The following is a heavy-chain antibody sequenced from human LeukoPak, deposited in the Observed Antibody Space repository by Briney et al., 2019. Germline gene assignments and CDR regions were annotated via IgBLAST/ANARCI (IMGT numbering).Heavy chain of an antibody. Sequence: PGGSLRLSCAASGFTFSRYAMSWVREAPGKGLEWVSVIYSGGSTYYADSVKGRVTISRDNSKNTLYLQRNSLRAEDTAVYYCARGGLLGVGESDFVYWGQGTLVTVSS. CDR3: ARGGLLGVGESDFVY. V-gene: IGHV3-66*01. J-gene: IGHJ4*02. D-gene: IGHD3-10*01. CDR1: GFTFSRYA. CDR2: IYSGGST.